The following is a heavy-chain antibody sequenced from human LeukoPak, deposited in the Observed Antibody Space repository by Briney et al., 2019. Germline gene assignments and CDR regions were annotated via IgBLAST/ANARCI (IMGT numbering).Heavy chain of an antibody. CDR1: GYTFTSYD. Sequence: ASVKVSCKASGYTFTSYDINWVRQATGQGLEWMGWMNPNSGNTGYAQKFQGRVTITRNTSISTAYMELSSLRSEETAVYYCARKSIAARNFDYWGQGTLVTVSS. CDR3: ARKSIAARNFDY. CDR2: MNPNSGNT. J-gene: IGHJ4*02. D-gene: IGHD6-6*01. V-gene: IGHV1-8*03.